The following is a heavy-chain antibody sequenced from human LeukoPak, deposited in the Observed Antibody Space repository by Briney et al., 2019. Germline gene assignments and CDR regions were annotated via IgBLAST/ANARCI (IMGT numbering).Heavy chain of an antibody. V-gene: IGHV4-39*01. CDR3: ASRPDTYYDILTGYPFDY. Sequence: SETLSLTCTVSGGSISSSSYYWGWIRQPPGKGLGWIGSIYYSGSTYYNPSLKSRVTISVDTSKNQFSLQLSSVTAADTAVYYCASRPDTYYDILTGYPFDYWGQGTLVTVSS. CDR2: IYYSGST. CDR1: GGSISSSSYY. J-gene: IGHJ4*02. D-gene: IGHD3-9*01.